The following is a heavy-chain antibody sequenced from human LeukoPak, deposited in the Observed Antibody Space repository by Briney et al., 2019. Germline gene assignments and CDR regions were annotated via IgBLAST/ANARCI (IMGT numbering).Heavy chain of an antibody. Sequence: PGGSLRLSCAASGFTFSSYEMNWVRQAPGKGLEWVSRINGDGSDPSYADFVKGRFTISRDNSKNTVSLQMNSLRGDDTAVYYCAKDDAWGRYKDWGQGTLVTVSS. D-gene: IGHD3-16*01. CDR2: INGDGSDP. J-gene: IGHJ1*01. CDR3: AKDDAWGRYKD. CDR1: GFTFSSYE. V-gene: IGHV3-23*01.